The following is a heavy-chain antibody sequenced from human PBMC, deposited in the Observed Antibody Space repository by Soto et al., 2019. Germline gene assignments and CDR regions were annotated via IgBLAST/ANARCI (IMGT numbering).Heavy chain of an antibody. CDR3: SRDTPRTVY. Sequence: QVQLVQSGAEVKKPGASVKVSCKTSGYTFTSYHISWVRQAPGQGLEWMGWISGYNTDTNHAQKFQGRVTMTTDTLTRTAYTELRSLRSDDTAVYYCSRDTPRTVYWGQGTMVNVSS. V-gene: IGHV1-18*01. CDR1: GYTFTSYH. J-gene: IGHJ4*02. D-gene: IGHD2-2*01. CDR2: ISGYNTDT.